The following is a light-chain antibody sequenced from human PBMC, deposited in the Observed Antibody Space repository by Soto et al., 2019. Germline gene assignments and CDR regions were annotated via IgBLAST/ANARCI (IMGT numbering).Light chain of an antibody. J-gene: IGKJ4*01. CDR2: VAS. Sequence: DIQMTQSPSSLSASVGDRVIITCRASQSVGSYLSWYQQKQGKAPKLLINVASTLQSGVPSRFSGSGSGTDFTLAISSLQPEDFATYYCQQSSSTPQTFGGGTRLEIK. CDR1: QSVGSY. V-gene: IGKV1-39*01. CDR3: QQSSSTPQT.